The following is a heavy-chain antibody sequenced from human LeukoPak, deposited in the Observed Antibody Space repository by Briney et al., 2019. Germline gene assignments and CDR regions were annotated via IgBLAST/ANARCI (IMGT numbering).Heavy chain of an antibody. CDR3: ARDRRGRAVANPYYYNGMDV. J-gene: IGHJ6*04. V-gene: IGHV1-18*01. CDR1: GYTFTSYG. CDR2: NSAYNGNT. D-gene: IGHD6-19*01. Sequence: ASVKVSCKASGYTFTSYGLSWVRQAPGQGLEWMGWNSAYNGNTRYAQKFQGRVTMTTDTSTRTAYMEMRSLRSDDTAVYYCARDRRGRAVANPYYYNGMDVWGEGTTVTVSS.